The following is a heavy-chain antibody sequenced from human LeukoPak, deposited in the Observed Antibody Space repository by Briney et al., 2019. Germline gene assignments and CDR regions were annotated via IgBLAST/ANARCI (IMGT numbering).Heavy chain of an antibody. V-gene: IGHV4-61*08. J-gene: IGHJ4*02. CDR1: GGSISSGDYY. D-gene: IGHD4-17*01. CDR2: IYYSGST. CDR3: AREGDGDSSSGFDY. Sequence: SETLSLTCTVSGGSISSGDYYWSWIRQPPGKGLEWIGYIYYSGSTNYNPSLKSRVTISVDTSKNQFSLKLSSVTAADTAVYYCAREGDGDSSSGFDYWGQGTLVTVSS.